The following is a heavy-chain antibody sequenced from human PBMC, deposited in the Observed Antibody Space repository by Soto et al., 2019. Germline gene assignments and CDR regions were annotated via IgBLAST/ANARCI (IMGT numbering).Heavy chain of an antibody. CDR3: ARDMGERFLEWLPVLNWFDP. CDR2: ISAYNGNT. V-gene: IGHV1-18*01. CDR1: GYTFTSYG. J-gene: IGHJ5*02. D-gene: IGHD3-3*01. Sequence: ASVKVSCKASGYTFTSYGISWVRQAPGQGLEWMGWISAYNGNTNYAQKLQGRVTMTTDTSTSTAYMELRSLRSDDTAVYYCARDMGERFLEWLPVLNWFDPWGQGTLVTVSS.